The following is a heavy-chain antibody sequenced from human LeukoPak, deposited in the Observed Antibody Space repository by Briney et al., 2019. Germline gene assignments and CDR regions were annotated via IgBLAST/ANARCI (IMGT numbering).Heavy chain of an antibody. Sequence: PSETLSLTCTVSGGSISSGDYSWSWIRQPPGKGLEWIGEINHSGSTNYNPSLKSRVTISVDTSKNQFSLKLSSVTAADTAVYYCARGSGKYQLLYRGNWFDPWGQGTLVTVSS. CDR1: GGSISSGDYS. CDR3: ARGSGKYQLLYRGNWFDP. J-gene: IGHJ5*02. CDR2: INHSGST. D-gene: IGHD2-2*02. V-gene: IGHV4-39*07.